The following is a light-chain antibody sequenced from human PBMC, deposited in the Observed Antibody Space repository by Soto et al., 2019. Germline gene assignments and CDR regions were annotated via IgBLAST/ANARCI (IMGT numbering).Light chain of an antibody. CDR1: PSVSSTY. J-gene: IGKJ1*01. CDR3: QQYGSSPWT. CDR2: AAS. Sequence: IVLKQSPGTMCLSXGERATLFCRARPSVSSTYLVWPQQQPGQAPRLXXYAASRRANGSPDRFSGSGSATDFIRTISRLEPEDFAVYYGQQYGSSPWTFGQGTKVDIK. V-gene: IGKV3-20*01.